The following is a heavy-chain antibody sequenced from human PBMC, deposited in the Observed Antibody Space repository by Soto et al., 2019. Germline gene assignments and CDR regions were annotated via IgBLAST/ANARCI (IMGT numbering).Heavy chain of an antibody. D-gene: IGHD3-22*01. Sequence: EVQLLESGGGLVQPGGSLRLSCAASGFTFSSYAMSWVRQAPGKGLEWVSAISGSGGSTYYADSVKGRFTISRDKSKNTLYLQMNSLRAEDTAVYYCAKTLYYHDSSGYQWGQGTLVTVSS. CDR2: ISGSGGST. J-gene: IGHJ4*02. CDR3: AKTLYYHDSSGYQ. V-gene: IGHV3-23*01. CDR1: GFTFSSYA.